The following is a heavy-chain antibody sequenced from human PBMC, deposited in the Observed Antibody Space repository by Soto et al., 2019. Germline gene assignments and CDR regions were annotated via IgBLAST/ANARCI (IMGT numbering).Heavy chain of an antibody. Sequence: GASVKVSCKASGYTFTDYYIHWVRQAPGQGLEWMGWINPNSGDTNYAQKFQDSVTMTRDTSISTAYMELNRLRSDDTAVFYCARDDPYSGGWLLGCWGQGTLVTVSS. J-gene: IGHJ4*02. CDR2: INPNSGDT. D-gene: IGHD6-19*01. CDR1: GYTFTDYY. CDR3: ARDDPYSGGWLLGC. V-gene: IGHV1-2*04.